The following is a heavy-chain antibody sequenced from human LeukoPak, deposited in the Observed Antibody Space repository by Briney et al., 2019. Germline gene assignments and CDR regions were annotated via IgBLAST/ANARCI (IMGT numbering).Heavy chain of an antibody. D-gene: IGHD3-10*01. J-gene: IGHJ4*02. CDR3: ARGVLLWFGELKSPPHHFDY. Sequence: SETLSLTCTVSGGSISSGDYYWSWIRQPPGKGLEWIGYIYYSGSTYYNPSLKSRVTISVDTSKNQFSLKLSSVTAADTAVYYCARGVLLWFGELKSPPHHFDYWGQGTLVTVSS. CDR2: IYYSGST. V-gene: IGHV4-30-4*01. CDR1: GGSISSGDYY.